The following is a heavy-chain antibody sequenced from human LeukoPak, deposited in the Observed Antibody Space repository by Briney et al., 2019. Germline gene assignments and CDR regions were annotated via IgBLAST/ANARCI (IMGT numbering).Heavy chain of an antibody. CDR1: GFTVSSNY. J-gene: IGHJ4*02. V-gene: IGHV3-53*01. CDR2: IYSGGST. D-gene: IGHD1-7*01. Sequence: GGSLRLSCAAPGFTVSSNYMSWVRQAPGKGLEWVSLIYSGGSTSYADSVKGRFIISRDNSKNTLYLQMNSLRAEDTAVYYCATGITGTTGVYNFWGQGTLVTVSS. CDR3: ATGITGTTGVYNF.